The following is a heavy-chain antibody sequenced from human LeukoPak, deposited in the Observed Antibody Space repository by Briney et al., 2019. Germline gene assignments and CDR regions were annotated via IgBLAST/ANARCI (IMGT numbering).Heavy chain of an antibody. CDR3: VRGPSGYHNT. CDR2: IYSGGST. J-gene: IGHJ4*02. V-gene: IGHV3-66*01. D-gene: IGHD5-12*01. Sequence: GGSLRLSCAASEFSVGSNYMTWVRQAPGKGLEWVSLIYSGGSTYYADSVKGRFTISRDNSKNTLYLQMNSLRAEDTAVYYCVRGPSGYHNTGGQGTLVTVSS. CDR1: EFSVGSNY.